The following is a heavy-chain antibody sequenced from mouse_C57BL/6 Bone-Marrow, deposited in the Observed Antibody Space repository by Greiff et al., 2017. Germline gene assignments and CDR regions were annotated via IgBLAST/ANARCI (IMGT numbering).Heavy chain of an antibody. CDR1: GYTFTSSG. J-gene: IGHJ2*01. Sequence: QVQLQQSGAELARPGASVKLSCKASGYTFTSSGISWVKQRTGQGLEWIGEIYPRSGNTYYNEKFKGKATLTADKSSSTAYMELRSLTSEDSAVYFCAREGPYYFYDYWGQGTTLTVSS. D-gene: IGHD1-1*01. CDR2: IYPRSGNT. V-gene: IGHV1-81*01. CDR3: AREGPYYFYDY.